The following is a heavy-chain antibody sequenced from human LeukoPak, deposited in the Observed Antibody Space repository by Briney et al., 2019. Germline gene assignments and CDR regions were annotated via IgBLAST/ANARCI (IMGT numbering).Heavy chain of an antibody. D-gene: IGHD2-21*02. CDR2: IYSGGST. V-gene: IGHV3-66*01. CDR3: ARDCGGDCYSGTFDY. J-gene: IGHJ4*02. CDR1: GFSVSNNY. Sequence: PGGSLRLSCAASGFSVSNNYMSWVRQAPGKGLEWVSVIYSGGSTFYADSVKGRFTISRDNSKNTLYLQMNSLRAEDTAVYYCARDCGGDCYSGTFDYWGQGTLVTVSS.